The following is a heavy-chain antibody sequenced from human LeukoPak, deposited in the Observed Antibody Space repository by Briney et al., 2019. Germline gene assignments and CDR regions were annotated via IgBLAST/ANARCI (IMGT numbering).Heavy chain of an antibody. CDR1: GFTFSSYG. J-gene: IGHJ4*02. D-gene: IGHD3-22*01. Sequence: GGALRLSCAASGFTFSSYGMHWVRQAPGKGGEWVAVIWYDGTNKYYTDSVQGPLTISRDNSKNTLYLQMNSLRAEDTAVYYCASDFGYYSPFWYWGQGTLVTVSS. CDR3: ASDFGYYSPFWY. CDR2: IWYDGTNK. V-gene: IGHV3-33*01.